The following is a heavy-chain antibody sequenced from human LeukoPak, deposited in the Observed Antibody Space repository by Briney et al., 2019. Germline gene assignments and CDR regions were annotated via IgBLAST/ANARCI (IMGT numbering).Heavy chain of an antibody. CDR2: ISDDGTNT. D-gene: IGHD3-22*01. CDR1: GFTFSDYA. J-gene: IGHJ4*02. Sequence: GGSLRLSCTASGFTFSDYAIHWVRQAPGKGLEWVAVISDDGTNTFYGDSVKGRFTISRDNSNNTLFLQMSSLRAEDTAVYYCAKDDYYDTSGYRDWGQGTLVTVSS. V-gene: IGHV3-30*18. CDR3: AKDDYYDTSGYRD.